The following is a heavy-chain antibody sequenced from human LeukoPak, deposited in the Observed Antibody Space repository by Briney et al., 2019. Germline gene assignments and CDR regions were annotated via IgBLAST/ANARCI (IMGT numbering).Heavy chain of an antibody. V-gene: IGHV3-23*01. J-gene: IGHJ5*02. CDR1: GFTFREYS. CDR2: IRSNGGDT. Sequence: GGSLRLSCAASGFTFREYSMSWVRQAPGKGLEWVSNIRSNGGDTYYTDSVKGRFTISRDNSKNTLYLEMNSLRAEDTAVYYCAKGGYTTWFDPWGQGTLVTVSS. CDR3: AKGGYTTWFDP. D-gene: IGHD2-15*01.